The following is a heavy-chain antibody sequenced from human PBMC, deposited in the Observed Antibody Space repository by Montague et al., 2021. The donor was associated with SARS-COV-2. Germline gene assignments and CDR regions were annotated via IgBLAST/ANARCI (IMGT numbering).Heavy chain of an antibody. CDR2: IYYSGST. CDR3: ARARITMIVVVNAFDI. V-gene: IGHV4-31*03. J-gene: IGHJ3*02. CDR1: GGSISSGGYY. Sequence: TLSLTCTVSGGSISSGGYYWSWIRQHPGKGLEWIGYIYYSGSTYYNPSLKSRVTISVDTSKNQFSLKLSSVTAADTAVYYCARARITMIVVVNAFDIWGQGTMVTVSS. D-gene: IGHD3-22*01.